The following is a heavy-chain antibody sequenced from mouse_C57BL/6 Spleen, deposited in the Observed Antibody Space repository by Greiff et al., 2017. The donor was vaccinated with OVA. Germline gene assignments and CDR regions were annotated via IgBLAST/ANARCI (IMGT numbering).Heavy chain of an antibody. D-gene: IGHD1-1*01. CDR3: AGAGRDEYYGSSQILYYFDY. V-gene: IGHV1-50*01. CDR1: GYTFTSYW. Sequence: QVQLQQPGAELVKPGASVKLSCKASGYTFTSYWMQWVKQRPGQGLKWIGEIDPSDSYTNYNQKFKGKATLTVDTSSSTAYMQLSSLTSEDSAVYYCAGAGRDEYYGSSQILYYFDYWGQGTTLTVSS. J-gene: IGHJ2*01. CDR2: IDPSDSYT.